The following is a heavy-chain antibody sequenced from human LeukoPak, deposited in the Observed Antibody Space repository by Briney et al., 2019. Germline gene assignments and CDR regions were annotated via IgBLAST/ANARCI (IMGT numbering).Heavy chain of an antibody. D-gene: IGHD3-9*01. CDR1: GFTFSSYS. V-gene: IGHV3-21*01. J-gene: IGHJ4*02. CDR3: ARVEGYLTGYYYFDY. CDR2: ISSSSSYI. Sequence: GGSLRLSCAASGFTFSSYSMNWVRQAPGKGLEWVSSISSSSSYIYYADSVKGRFTISRDNAKNSLYLQMNSLRAEDTAVYYCARVEGYLTGYYYFDYWGQGTLVTVSS.